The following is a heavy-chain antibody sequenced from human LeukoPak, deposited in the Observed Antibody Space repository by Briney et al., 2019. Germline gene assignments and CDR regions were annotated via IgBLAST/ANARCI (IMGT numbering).Heavy chain of an antibody. J-gene: IGHJ4*02. Sequence: GGALRLSCAPSVFTFRSYEMNWGRAGPGGGLESGSYISSTGSTIYYADSVKRGFTISRDNAKNSLFLQMNSLRPEDTALYYCARDPGGYSGNEVDYWGQGTLVTVSS. V-gene: IGHV3-48*03. CDR1: VFTFRSYE. CDR2: ISSTGSTI. CDR3: ARDPGGYSGNEVDY. D-gene: IGHD5-12*01.